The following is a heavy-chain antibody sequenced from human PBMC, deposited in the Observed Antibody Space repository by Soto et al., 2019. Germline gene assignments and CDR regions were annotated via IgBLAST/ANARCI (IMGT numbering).Heavy chain of an antibody. Sequence: QVQLVQSGAEVKKPGSSVKVSCKASGGTFSSYAISWVRQAPGQGLEWMGGIIPIFGTANYAQKFQGRGTITADETTRTAYMELSSLRSEDTAVYYCARDSSGYSIWSPFDYWGQGTLVTVSS. CDR1: GGTFSSYA. V-gene: IGHV1-69*01. CDR2: IIPIFGTA. CDR3: ARDSSGYSIWSPFDY. D-gene: IGHD3-22*01. J-gene: IGHJ4*02.